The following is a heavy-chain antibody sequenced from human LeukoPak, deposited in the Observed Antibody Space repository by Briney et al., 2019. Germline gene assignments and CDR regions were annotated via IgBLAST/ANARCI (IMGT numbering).Heavy chain of an antibody. V-gene: IGHV3-48*04. CDR1: GFTFSNYP. CDR3: ARDRSYSIPD. J-gene: IGHJ4*02. Sequence: GGAPGLSCVASGFTFSNYPMIWGPPAPGKGVGGLSYIDGSSSTIYYEASVKGRFTISRDSAKNSVYLQMNSLRVEDTAVYYCARDRSYSIPDWGQGTLVTVSS. D-gene: IGHD2-2*02. CDR2: IDGSSSTI.